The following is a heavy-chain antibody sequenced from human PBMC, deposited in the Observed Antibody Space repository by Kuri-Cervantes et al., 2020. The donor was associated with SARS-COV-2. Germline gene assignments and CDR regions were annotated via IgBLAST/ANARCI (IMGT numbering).Heavy chain of an antibody. J-gene: IGHJ6*02. CDR2: IIPILDIA. Sequence: SVKVSCKASGYTSTSDYIHWVRQAPGQGPEWMGRIIPILDIANSAQGFQDRVTITADKSTNTVYMELSSLRSGDTAVYYCARELYDSGWSQKRYYYYRMDVWGQGTTVTVSS. V-gene: IGHV1-69*04. CDR1: GYTSTSDY. CDR3: ARELYDSGWSQKRYYYYRMDV. D-gene: IGHD6-19*01.